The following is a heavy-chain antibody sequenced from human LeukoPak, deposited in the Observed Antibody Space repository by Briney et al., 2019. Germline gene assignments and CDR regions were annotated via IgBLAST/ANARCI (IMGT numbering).Heavy chain of an antibody. D-gene: IGHD3-22*01. CDR2: IYPGDSDT. V-gene: IGHV5-51*01. CDR3: ARQLYYYDSSGSMGYFDY. Sequence: RGESLKISCKGSGSSFTSYWIGWVRRLPGKGLEWMGIIYPGDSDTRYSPSFQGQVTISADNSISTAYLQWSSLKASDTAMYYCARQLYYYDSSGSMGYFDYWGQGTLVTVSS. CDR1: GSSFTSYW. J-gene: IGHJ4*02.